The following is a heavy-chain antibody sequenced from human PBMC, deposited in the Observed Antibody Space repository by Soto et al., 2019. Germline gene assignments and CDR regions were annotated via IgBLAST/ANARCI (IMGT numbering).Heavy chain of an antibody. V-gene: IGHV3-74*01. D-gene: IGHD6-19*01. CDR2: INSGASTT. J-gene: IGHJ4*02. CDR3: ARGPSGWFGYDY. CDR1: GFTFSSSW. Sequence: EVQLVESGGGLVQPGGSLRLSCAASGFTFSSSWMHWVRQAPGKGLVWVSRINSGASTTNYADSVKGRFTISRDNAKNTLYLQMDSLTAEDTAVYYCARGPSGWFGYDYWGPGTLVTVSS.